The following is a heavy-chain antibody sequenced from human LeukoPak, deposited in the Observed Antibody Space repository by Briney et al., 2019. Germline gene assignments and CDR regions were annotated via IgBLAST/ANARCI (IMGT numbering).Heavy chain of an antibody. J-gene: IGHJ3*02. Sequence: SVKVSCKASGGTFSSYAISWVRQAPGQGLEWMGGIIPIFGTANYTQKFQGRVTITADESTSTAYMELSSLRSEDTAVYYCARVQWRADDAFDIWGQGTMVTVSS. CDR1: GGTFSSYA. V-gene: IGHV1-69*13. D-gene: IGHD5-24*01. CDR3: ARVQWRADDAFDI. CDR2: IIPIFGTA.